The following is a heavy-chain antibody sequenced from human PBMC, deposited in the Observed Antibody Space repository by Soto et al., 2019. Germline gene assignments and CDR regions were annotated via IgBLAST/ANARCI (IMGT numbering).Heavy chain of an antibody. CDR1: GGSISSGGYY. V-gene: IGHV4-31*03. J-gene: IGHJ6*03. D-gene: IGHD3-3*01. Sequence: PSETLSLTCTVSGGSISSGGYYWSWIRQHPGEGLEWIGYIYYSGSTYYNPSLKSRVTISVDTSKNQFSLKLSSVTAADTAVYYCARDSHGGTTKYYYYYMDVWGKGTTVTVSS. CDR3: ARDSHGGTTKYYYYYMDV. CDR2: IYYSGST.